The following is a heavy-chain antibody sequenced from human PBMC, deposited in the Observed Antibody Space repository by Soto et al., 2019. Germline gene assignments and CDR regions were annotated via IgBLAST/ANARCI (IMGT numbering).Heavy chain of an antibody. Sequence: QITLKESGPTLVKPTQTLTLTCTFSGFSLSTSGMGVGWIRQPPGKALEWLALIYWDDDKRYSPSLKSRPTITKDTSKNQVVLTMTNMDPVDTATYYCAHYRSTCSFDYWGQGTLVTVSS. CDR2: IYWDDDK. V-gene: IGHV2-5*02. CDR3: AHYRSTCSFDY. D-gene: IGHD6-13*01. CDR1: GFSLSTSGMG. J-gene: IGHJ4*02.